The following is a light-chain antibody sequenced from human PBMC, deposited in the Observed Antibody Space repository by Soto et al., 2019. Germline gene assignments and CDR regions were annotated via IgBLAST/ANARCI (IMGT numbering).Light chain of an antibody. CDR3: QQRSVWPVT. V-gene: IGKV3-11*01. J-gene: IGKJ4*01. CDR2: DAS. CDR1: QNVHSY. Sequence: EIVLTQSPATLSLSPGKRATLSCRASQNVHSYLAWYQQKPGQAPRLLIYDASNRATGIPVRFSGSGSGTDFTLTISSLEPEDFAVYYCQQRSVWPVTFGGVTKVEIE.